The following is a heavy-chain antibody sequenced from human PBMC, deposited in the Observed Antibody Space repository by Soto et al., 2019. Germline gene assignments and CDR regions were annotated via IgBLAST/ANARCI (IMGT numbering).Heavy chain of an antibody. D-gene: IGHD3-22*01. Sequence: SETLSLTCTVSGGSISSGDYYWSWIRQPPGKGLEWIGYIYYSGSTYYNPSLKSRVTISVDTSKNQFSLKLSSVTAADTAVYYCARDTLPTYYYDSSGYSRWGQGTLVTVS. CDR1: GGSISSGDYY. V-gene: IGHV4-30-4*01. J-gene: IGHJ4*02. CDR2: IYYSGST. CDR3: ARDTLPTYYYDSSGYSR.